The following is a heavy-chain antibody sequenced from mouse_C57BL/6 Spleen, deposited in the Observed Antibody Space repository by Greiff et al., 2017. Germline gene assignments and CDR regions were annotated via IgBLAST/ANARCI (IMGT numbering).Heavy chain of an antibody. CDR1: GYAFSSYW. Sequence: VQLQQSGAELVKPGASVKISCKASGYAFSSYWMNWVKQRPGKGLEWIGQIYPGDGDTNYNGKFKGKATLTADKSSISAYMQLSSLTSEGSAVYFCARENYYGSSYWFAYWGQGTLVTVSA. CDR2: IYPGDGDT. V-gene: IGHV1-80*01. D-gene: IGHD1-1*01. CDR3: ARENYYGSSYWFAY. J-gene: IGHJ3*01.